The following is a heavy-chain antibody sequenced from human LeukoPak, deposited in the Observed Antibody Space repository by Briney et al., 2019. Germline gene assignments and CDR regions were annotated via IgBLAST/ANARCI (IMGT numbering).Heavy chain of an antibody. V-gene: IGHV4-59*01. CDR1: GGSISTYY. Sequence: SETLSLTCTVSGGSISTYYWNWIRQPPGKGLEWIGYIYYSGSTNYNPSLKSRVTISVDTSKNQFSLKLSSVTAADTAMYYCARAPNNYGKFDYWGQGTLVTVSS. D-gene: IGHD3-10*01. J-gene: IGHJ4*02. CDR3: ARAPNNYGKFDY. CDR2: IYYSGST.